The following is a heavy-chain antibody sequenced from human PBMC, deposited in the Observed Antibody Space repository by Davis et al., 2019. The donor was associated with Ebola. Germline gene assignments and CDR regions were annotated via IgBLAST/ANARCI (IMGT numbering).Heavy chain of an antibody. CDR2: ISSSSSTI. J-gene: IGHJ6*04. CDR3: AKETSPGSGTYGPYYFGMDV. V-gene: IGHV3-48*01. CDR1: GFTFSSYS. D-gene: IGHD3-10*01. Sequence: GGSLRLSCAASGFTFSSYSMNWVRQAPGKGLEWVSYISSSSSTIYYADSVKGRFTISRDNAKNSLYLQMNSLRPEDTALYYCAKETSPGSGTYGPYYFGMDVWGKGTTVTVSS.